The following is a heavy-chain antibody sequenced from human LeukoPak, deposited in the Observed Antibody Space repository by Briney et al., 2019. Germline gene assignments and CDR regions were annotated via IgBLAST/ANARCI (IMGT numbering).Heavy chain of an antibody. CDR3: VRDWEGFNFDI. V-gene: IGHV4-59*02. Sequence: SETLSHTCTVSGDFVSSYYWSWIRQPPGEGLEWIAYMYNSGSINYNPSLKSRVTMSVDTSKNQFSLKLSSVTAADTAVYYCVRDWEGFNFDIWGQGTMVTVSS. CDR2: MYNSGSI. CDR1: GDFVSSYY. J-gene: IGHJ3*02. D-gene: IGHD1-26*01.